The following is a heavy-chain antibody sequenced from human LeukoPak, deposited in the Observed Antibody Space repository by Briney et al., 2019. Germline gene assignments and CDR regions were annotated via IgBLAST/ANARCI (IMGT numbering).Heavy chain of an antibody. CDR3: ARTSLLWFGELFH. V-gene: IGHV1-2*02. CDR1: GYTFTGYY. D-gene: IGHD3-10*01. Sequence: GASVKVSCKASGYTFTGYYMHWVRQAPGQGLEWMGWINPNSGGTNYAQKFQGRVTMTRDTSISTAYMELSRLRSDDTAVYYCARTSLLWFGELFHWGQGTLVTVSS. CDR2: INPNSGGT. J-gene: IGHJ4*02.